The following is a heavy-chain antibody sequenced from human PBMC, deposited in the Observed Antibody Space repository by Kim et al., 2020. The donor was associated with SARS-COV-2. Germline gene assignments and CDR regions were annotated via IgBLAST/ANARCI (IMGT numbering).Heavy chain of an antibody. CDR2: MSNDGSGK. CDR3: AIENGSSGRASWFDP. CDR1: GDTFNHYI. Sequence: GGSLRLSCAASGDTFNHYIMHWVRQAPGKGLEWVAVMSNDGSGKCNVDSMKGRFTCSRDNSKNTVYLQLSSLRVEDTAVYYCAIENGSSGRASWFDPWGQGTLVTVSS. D-gene: IGHD3-22*01. V-gene: IGHV3-30*03. J-gene: IGHJ5*02.